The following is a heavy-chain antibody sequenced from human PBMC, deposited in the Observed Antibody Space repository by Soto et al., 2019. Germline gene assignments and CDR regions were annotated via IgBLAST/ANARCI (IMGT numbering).Heavy chain of an antibody. CDR1: GFTFSYG. V-gene: IGHV3-30*18. Sequence: VQLLESGGGLIQPGWSLRLSCAASGFTFSYGIHWLRQAPGKGLEGVAYISYDSSNKFYGDSVQGRFTISRDNSKNTPFLQMNRLRAEDTAVYYCGKLVIGYCSGNTCDDYWGQGTLVAVSS. J-gene: IGHJ4*02. CDR3: GKLVIGYCSGNTCDDY. D-gene: IGHD2-15*01. CDR2: ISYDSSNK.